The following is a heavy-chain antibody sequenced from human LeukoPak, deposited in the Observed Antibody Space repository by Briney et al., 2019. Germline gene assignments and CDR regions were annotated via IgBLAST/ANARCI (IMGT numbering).Heavy chain of an antibody. CDR1: GFTFSDY. J-gene: IGHJ4*02. V-gene: IGHV3-11*04. CDR2: ISSSGSTI. Sequence: GGSLRLSCAASGFTFSDYMSWIRQAPGKGLEWVSYISSSGSTIYYADSVKGRFTISRDNAKNSLYLQMNSLRAEDTAVYYCARAGQLRGYSGYEPFYYFDYWGQGTLVTVSS. CDR3: ARAGQLRGYSGYEPFYYFDY. D-gene: IGHD5-12*01.